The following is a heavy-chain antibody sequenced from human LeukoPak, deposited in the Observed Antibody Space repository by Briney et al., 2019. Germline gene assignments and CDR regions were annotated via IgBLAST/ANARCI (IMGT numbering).Heavy chain of an antibody. V-gene: IGHV3-20*04. Sequence: GGSLRLSCAASGFTFSDYYMSWIRQAPGKGLEWVSGINWNGGSTGYADSVKGRFTISRDNAKNSLYLQMNSLRAEDTALYYCARVGATSVPRGDYYMDVWGKGTTVTVSS. CDR1: GFTFSDYY. D-gene: IGHD1-26*01. CDR3: ARVGATSVPRGDYYMDV. CDR2: INWNGGST. J-gene: IGHJ6*03.